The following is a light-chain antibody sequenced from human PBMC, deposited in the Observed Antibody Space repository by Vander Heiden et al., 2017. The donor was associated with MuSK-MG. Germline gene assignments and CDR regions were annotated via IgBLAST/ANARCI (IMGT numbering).Light chain of an antibody. CDR3: LQSSITPLT. CDR1: HSISKF. Sequence: DIQMTQSPSPLSASVGDRITITCRASHSISKFLNWYQQKPGKAPKLLIYAASSLQSGVPSKFSGSGSGTDFTLTISSLQPEDSATYYCLQSSITPLTFGGGTKVEIK. CDR2: AAS. V-gene: IGKV1-39*01. J-gene: IGKJ4*01.